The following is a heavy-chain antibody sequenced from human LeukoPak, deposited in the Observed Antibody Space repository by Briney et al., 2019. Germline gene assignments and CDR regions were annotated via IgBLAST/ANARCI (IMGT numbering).Heavy chain of an antibody. CDR3: ARDPGGFSSGYYFDN. CDR1: GFTFNDYG. J-gene: IGHJ4*02. D-gene: IGHD3-22*01. CDR2: INWNGGST. Sequence: GGSLRLSCAASGFTFNDYGMSWVRQAPGKGLEWVSGINWNGGSTGYADSVKGRFTISRDNAKNSLYLQMNSLRAEDTALYHCARDPGGFSSGYYFDNWGQGTLVTVSS. V-gene: IGHV3-20*01.